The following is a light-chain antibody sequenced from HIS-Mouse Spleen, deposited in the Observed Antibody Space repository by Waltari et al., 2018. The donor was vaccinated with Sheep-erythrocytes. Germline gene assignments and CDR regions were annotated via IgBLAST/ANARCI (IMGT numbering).Light chain of an antibody. Sequence: DIQMTQSPSTLSASVGDRFTIPCRASQSISGWLAWYQQKPGKAPKLLIYKASSLESGVPSRFSGSGSGTEFTLTISSLQPDDFATYYCQQYNSYSWTFGQGTKVEIK. CDR3: QQYNSYSWT. J-gene: IGKJ1*01. CDR2: KAS. CDR1: QSISGW. V-gene: IGKV1-5*03.